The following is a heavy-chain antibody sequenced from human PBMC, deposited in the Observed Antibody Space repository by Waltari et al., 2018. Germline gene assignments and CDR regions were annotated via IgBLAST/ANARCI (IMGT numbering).Heavy chain of an antibody. CDR1: GYTFMDYF. D-gene: IGHD3-10*01. J-gene: IGHJ4*02. V-gene: IGHV1-69-2*01. CDR3: APLPGGSGQTFDY. Sequence: EVELVQSGAEVKKPGATVKISCKASGYTFMDYFMHWVQQAPGKGLEWMGRIGAEDGETVYSEKCQGRVTITADPYTDTAYMELSSLTSGDTAVYYCAPLPGGSGQTFDYWGQGTLVTVSS. CDR2: IGAEDGET.